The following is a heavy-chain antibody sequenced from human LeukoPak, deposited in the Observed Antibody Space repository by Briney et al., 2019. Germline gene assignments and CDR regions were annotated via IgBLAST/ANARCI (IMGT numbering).Heavy chain of an antibody. Sequence: SETLSLTCAVYGGSFSGDYWSWIRQPPGKGLEWIGEINHSGSTNYNPSLKSRVTISVDTSKNQFSLKLSSVTAADTAVYYCARGRGDYWGQGTLVTVSS. J-gene: IGHJ4*02. CDR2: INHSGST. V-gene: IGHV4-34*01. CDR3: ARGRGDY. CDR1: GGSFSGDY.